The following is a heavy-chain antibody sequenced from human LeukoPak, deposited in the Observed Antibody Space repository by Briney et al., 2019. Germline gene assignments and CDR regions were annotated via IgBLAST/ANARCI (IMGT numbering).Heavy chain of an antibody. J-gene: IGHJ4*02. D-gene: IGHD5-18*01. Sequence: SVKVSCKASGGTFSSYAISWVRQAPGQGLEWMGRIIPIFGIANYAQKFQGRVTITADKSTSTAYMELSSLRSEDTAVYYCARGTDTAMVTPIAHDYWGQGTLVTVSS. CDR3: ARGTDTAMVTPIAHDY. CDR2: IIPIFGIA. V-gene: IGHV1-69*04. CDR1: GGTFSSYA.